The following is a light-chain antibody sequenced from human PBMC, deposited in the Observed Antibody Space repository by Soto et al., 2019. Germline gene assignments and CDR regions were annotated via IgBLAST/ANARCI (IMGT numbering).Light chain of an antibody. CDR2: DAS. J-gene: IGKJ3*01. Sequence: EIVLTQSPATLSLSPGERATLSCRASQSVSSYLAWYQQKPGQAPRLLIYDASNRATGIPARFSGSGSGTDFTLTISSLEREDFAVYYCQQRSNFTFGPGTKVDIK. CDR3: QQRSNFT. V-gene: IGKV3-11*01. CDR1: QSVSSY.